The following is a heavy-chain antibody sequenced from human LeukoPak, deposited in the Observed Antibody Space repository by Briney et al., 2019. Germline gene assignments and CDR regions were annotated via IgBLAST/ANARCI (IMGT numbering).Heavy chain of an antibody. V-gene: IGHV3-7*01. Sequence: GGSLRLSCAASGFTFSSYWMSWVRQAPGKGLEWVANIKQDGSEKYYVDSVKGRFTISRENAKNSLYLQMNSLRAGDMAVYYCARVRKYSGYYSWYFDLWGRGTLVTVSS. J-gene: IGHJ2*01. D-gene: IGHD5-12*01. CDR2: IKQDGSEK. CDR3: ARVRKYSGYYSWYFDL. CDR1: GFTFSSYW.